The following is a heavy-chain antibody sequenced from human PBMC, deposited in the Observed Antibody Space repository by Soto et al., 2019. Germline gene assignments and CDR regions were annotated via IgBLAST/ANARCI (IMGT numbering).Heavy chain of an antibody. V-gene: IGHV3-33*01. CDR2: IWYDGSKK. J-gene: IGHJ6*02. D-gene: IGHD2-21*01. CDR1: GFTLSNVG. CDR3: ASDEHMIAGVPYGMDL. Sequence: QVQLVESGGGVVQPGGSLRLSCTASGFTLSNVGMHWVRQAPGKGLEWVAIIWYDGSKKVYGDSVKGRFTISRDTSKNTLYLQLNNVIAADTAFYYGASDEHMIAGVPYGMDLWCQGTALTVSS.